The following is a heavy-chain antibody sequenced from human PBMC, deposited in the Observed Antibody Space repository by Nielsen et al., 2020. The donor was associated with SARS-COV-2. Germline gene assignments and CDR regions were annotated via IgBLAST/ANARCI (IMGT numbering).Heavy chain of an antibody. CDR2: IKSKSGGGTI. J-gene: IGHJ4*02. V-gene: IGHV3-15*01. CDR1: GVIFRNVW. Sequence: GGSLRLSCAASGVIFRNVWMSWVRQAPGKGLEWVGRIKSKSGGGTIDYAAPVEGRFTISRDDSRDTVFLQMNSLKSEDTGVYYCTTHGGGGGSCHPDWGQGTLVTVSS. D-gene: IGHD2-15*01. CDR3: TTHGGGGGSCHPD.